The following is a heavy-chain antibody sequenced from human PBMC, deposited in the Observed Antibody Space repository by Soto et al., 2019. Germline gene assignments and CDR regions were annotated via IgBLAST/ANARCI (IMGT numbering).Heavy chain of an antibody. J-gene: IGHJ5*02. V-gene: IGHV4-59*01. CDR1: GGSISSYY. CDR2: IYYSGST. CDR3: AGRRYYYGSGRMGWFDP. D-gene: IGHD3-10*01. Sequence: NPPETLSLTCTVSGGSISSYYWSWIRQPPGKGLEWIGYIYYSGSTNYNPSLKSRVTISVDTSKNQFSLKLSSVTAADTAVYYCAGRRYYYGSGRMGWFDPWGQGTLVTAPQ.